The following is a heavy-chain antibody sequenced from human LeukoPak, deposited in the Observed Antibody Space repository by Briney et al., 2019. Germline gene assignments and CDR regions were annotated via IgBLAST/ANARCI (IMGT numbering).Heavy chain of an antibody. V-gene: IGHV3-53*01. D-gene: IGHD3-9*01. CDR3: ARESFDWLSQSYYYGMDV. J-gene: IGHJ6*02. CDR2: IYSGGST. Sequence: GGSLRLSCAASEFTVSSNYMSWVRQAPGKGLEWVSVIYSGGSTYYADSVKGRFTISRDNSKNTLYLQMNSLRAEDTAVYYCARESFDWLSQSYYYGMDVWGQGTTVTVSS. CDR1: EFTVSSNY.